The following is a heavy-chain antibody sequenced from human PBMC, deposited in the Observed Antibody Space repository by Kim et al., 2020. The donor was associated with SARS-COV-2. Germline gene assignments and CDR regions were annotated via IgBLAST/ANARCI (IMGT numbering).Heavy chain of an antibody. D-gene: IGHD3-10*01. V-gene: IGHV3-33*01. Sequence: VDAEKGRFTNSRDNAKNTLHLQRNSLRVEDTAIYYCARADFYGTGSPDNWGQGTLVTVSS. J-gene: IGHJ4*02. CDR3: ARADFYGTGSPDN.